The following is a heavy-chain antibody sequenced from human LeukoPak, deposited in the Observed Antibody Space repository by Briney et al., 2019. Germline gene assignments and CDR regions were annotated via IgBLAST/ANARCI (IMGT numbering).Heavy chain of an antibody. V-gene: IGHV3-7*01. CDR2: INLDGRES. Sequence: GGSLRLSCATSGFTFTRHWMSLVRQAPGRGLEWVANINLDGRESYYVESVKGRFTISRDNAKNSLFLQMNSLRGEDTAVYYCARDDWGPGDHWGQGTLVTVSS. J-gene: IGHJ4*02. CDR3: ARDDWGPGDH. D-gene: IGHD3-9*01. CDR1: GFTFTRHW.